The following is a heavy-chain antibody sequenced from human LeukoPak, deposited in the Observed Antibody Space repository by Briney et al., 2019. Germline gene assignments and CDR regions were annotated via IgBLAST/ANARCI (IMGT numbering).Heavy chain of an antibody. D-gene: IGHD3-22*01. CDR1: GYTFTGYY. V-gene: IGHV1-2*02. Sequence: ASVKVSCKASGYTFTGYYMHWVRQAPGQGLEWMGWINPNSGDTNYAQKFQGRVTMTRDTSISTAYMELSRLRSDGTAVYYCARDRYYDSSGYLGYYAFDIWGQGTMVTVSS. CDR2: INPNSGDT. J-gene: IGHJ3*02. CDR3: ARDRYYDSSGYLGYYAFDI.